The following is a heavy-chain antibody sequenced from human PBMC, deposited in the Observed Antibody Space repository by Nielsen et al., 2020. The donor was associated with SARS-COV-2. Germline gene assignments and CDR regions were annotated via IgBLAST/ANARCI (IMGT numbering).Heavy chain of an antibody. D-gene: IGHD5-18*01. CDR1: GYSISSGYY. V-gene: IGHV4-38-2*02. Sequence: SETLSLTCTVSGYSISSGYYWSWIRQPPGKGLEWIGYIYYSGSTNYNPSLKSRVTISVDTSKNQFSLKLSSVTAADTAVYYCASSLGGYSYGRDYYYMDVWGKGTTVTVSS. J-gene: IGHJ6*03. CDR3: ASSLGGYSYGRDYYYMDV. CDR2: IYYSGST.